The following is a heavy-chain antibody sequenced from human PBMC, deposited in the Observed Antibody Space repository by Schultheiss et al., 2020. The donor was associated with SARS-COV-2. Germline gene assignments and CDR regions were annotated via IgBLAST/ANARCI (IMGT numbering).Heavy chain of an antibody. CDR1: GFTFSSYA. Sequence: GGSLRLSCAASGFTFSSYAMHWVRQAPGKGLEWVAVISYDGSNKYYADSVKGRFTISRDNSKNTLYLQMNSLRAEDTAVYYCARGYVLRFLEWSFQHWSQGTLVTVSS. V-gene: IGHV3-30*01. J-gene: IGHJ1*01. CDR3: ARGYVLRFLEWSFQH. D-gene: IGHD3-3*01. CDR2: ISYDGSNK.